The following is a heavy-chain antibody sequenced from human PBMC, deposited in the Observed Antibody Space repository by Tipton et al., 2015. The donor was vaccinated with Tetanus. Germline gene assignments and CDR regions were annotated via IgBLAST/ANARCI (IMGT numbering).Heavy chain of an antibody. J-gene: IGHJ5*02. CDR3: ARAFFAAATS. D-gene: IGHD6-13*01. CDR1: GYTFTNYG. V-gene: IGHV3-48*02. CDR2: ITSSSSTI. Sequence: QLVQSGAEVKKPGASVKVSCKGSGYTFTNYGINWVRQAPGKGLEWVSYITSSSSTIYYADSVKGRFTISRDNAKNSLYLQMNSLRDDDTAVYYCARAFFAAATSWGQGTLVTVSS.